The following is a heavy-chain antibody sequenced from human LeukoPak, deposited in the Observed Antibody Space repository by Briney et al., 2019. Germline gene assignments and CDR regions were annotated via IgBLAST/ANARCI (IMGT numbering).Heavy chain of an antibody. Sequence: GGSLRLSCAASGFTFSSYAMHCVRQAPGKGLEWVAVISYDGSNKYYADSVKGRFTISRDNSKNTLYLQMNSLRAEDTAVYYCARIGLPGGRLQLQVFDYWGQGTLVTVSS. CDR1: GFTFSSYA. CDR3: ARIGLPGGRLQLQVFDY. D-gene: IGHD5-24*01. J-gene: IGHJ4*02. V-gene: IGHV3-30-3*01. CDR2: ISYDGSNK.